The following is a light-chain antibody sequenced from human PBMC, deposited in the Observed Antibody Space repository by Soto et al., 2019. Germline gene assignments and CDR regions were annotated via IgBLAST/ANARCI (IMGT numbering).Light chain of an antibody. CDR1: QSVSSN. CDR3: QQYNIWPPIT. Sequence: EIVMTQSPATLSVSPGERATLSCRASQSVSSNLAWYQQKPGQAPRLLIYGAYTRAAGVPARFSGSGSGTEFTLIISSLQSEDIALYYCQQYNIWPPITFGQGTRLEIK. J-gene: IGKJ5*01. V-gene: IGKV3-15*01. CDR2: GAY.